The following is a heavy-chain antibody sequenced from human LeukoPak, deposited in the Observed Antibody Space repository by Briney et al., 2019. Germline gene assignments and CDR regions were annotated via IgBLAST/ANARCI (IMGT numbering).Heavy chain of an antibody. Sequence: PGGSLRLSCAASGFTLSSYWMHWVRQAPGKGLVWVSGINSDGRSTRYADSVKGRFTISRDNAKNTLYLQMNSLRAEDTAVYYCATQVGAARTYFDYWGQGTLVTVSS. CDR2: INSDGRST. J-gene: IGHJ4*02. CDR3: ATQVGAARTYFDY. V-gene: IGHV3-74*01. D-gene: IGHD6-6*01. CDR1: GFTLSSYW.